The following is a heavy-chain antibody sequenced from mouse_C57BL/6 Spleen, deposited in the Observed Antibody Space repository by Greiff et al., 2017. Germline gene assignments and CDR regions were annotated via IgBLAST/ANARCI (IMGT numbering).Heavy chain of an antibody. V-gene: IGHV14-1*01. J-gene: IGHJ4*01. CDR1: GFNIKDYY. CDR2: IDPEDGDT. Sequence: VQLKQSGAELVRPGASVKLSCTASGFNIKDYYMHWVKQRPEQGLEWIGRIDPEDGDTEYAPQFQGKATMTADTSSNTAYLQLSSLTSEDTAVYYCTLYSKDYYAMDYWGQGTSVTVSS. D-gene: IGHD2-5*01. CDR3: TLYSKDYYAMDY.